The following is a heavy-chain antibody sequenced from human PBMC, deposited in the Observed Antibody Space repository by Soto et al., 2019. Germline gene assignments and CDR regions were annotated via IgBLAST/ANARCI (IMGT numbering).Heavy chain of an antibody. V-gene: IGHV3-21*01. CDR3: ARDLTPYGSPHFDY. J-gene: IGHJ4*02. CDR2: INSGGTYR. Sequence: EVQLVESGGGLVKRGGSLTLSCAASGFMFSRYRMNWVRQAPGKGLEWGSSINSGGTYRYYADSVQGRFTISSNNARKSFYLQMNSMGVEDTAVYYCARDLTPYGSPHFDYWGQGTLVTVFS. D-gene: IGHD3-10*01. CDR1: GFMFSRYR.